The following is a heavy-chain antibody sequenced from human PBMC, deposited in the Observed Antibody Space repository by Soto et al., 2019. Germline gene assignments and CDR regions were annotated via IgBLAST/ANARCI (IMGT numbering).Heavy chain of an antibody. Sequence: GGSLRLSCAASGFTFSSYSMNWVRQAPGKGLEWVAVISYDGSNKYYADSVKGRFTISRDNSKNTLYLQMNSLRAEDTAVYYCAKLSGYPPAGDAFDIWGQGTMVTVSS. CDR2: ISYDGSNK. D-gene: IGHD3-22*01. CDR1: GFTFSSYS. CDR3: AKLSGYPPAGDAFDI. V-gene: IGHV3-30*18. J-gene: IGHJ3*02.